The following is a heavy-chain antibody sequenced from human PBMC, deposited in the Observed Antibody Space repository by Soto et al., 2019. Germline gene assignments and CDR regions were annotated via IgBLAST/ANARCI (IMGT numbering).Heavy chain of an antibody. J-gene: IGHJ6*02. CDR1: GFPFSSYV. CDR2: ISGGGSNT. D-gene: IGHD1-1*01. CDR3: AKDQGPQGGIWNGPARYGMDV. Sequence: EVQLLESGGGLVQRGGSLRLSCAASGFPFSSYVMSWVRQAPGKGLEWVSGISGGGSNTFYADSVKGRFTISRDNSKNTLLLQMNSLGAEDTAVYYCAKDQGPQGGIWNGPARYGMDVWGPGTTVTVSS. V-gene: IGHV3-23*01.